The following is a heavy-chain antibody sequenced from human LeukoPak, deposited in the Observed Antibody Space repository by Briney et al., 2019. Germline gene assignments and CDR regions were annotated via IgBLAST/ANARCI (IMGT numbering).Heavy chain of an antibody. Sequence: GGSLRLSCVGSGFTSIAYALTWVRQAPGKGLEWVAVISYDGSNKYYADSVKGRFTISRDNSKNTLYLQLNSLRAEDTAVYYCARDKYPGSGSYYIFDYWGQGTLVTVSS. CDR3: ARDKYPGSGSYYIFDY. CDR2: ISYDGSNK. V-gene: IGHV3-30-3*01. J-gene: IGHJ4*02. D-gene: IGHD1-26*01. CDR1: GFTSIAYA.